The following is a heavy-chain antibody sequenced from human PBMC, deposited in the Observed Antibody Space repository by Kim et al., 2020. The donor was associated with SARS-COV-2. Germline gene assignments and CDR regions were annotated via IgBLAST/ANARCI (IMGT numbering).Heavy chain of an antibody. CDR3: AKESVYLGDYDILTGYYLDY. CDR2: IWYDGSNK. D-gene: IGHD3-9*01. J-gene: IGHJ4*02. V-gene: IGHV3-33*06. Sequence: GGSLRLSCAASGFTFSSYGMHWVRQAPGKGLEWVAVIWYDGSNKYYADSVKGRFTISRDNSKNTLYLQMNSLRAEDTAVYYCAKESVYLGDYDILTGYYLDYWGQGTLVSVSS. CDR1: GFTFSSYG.